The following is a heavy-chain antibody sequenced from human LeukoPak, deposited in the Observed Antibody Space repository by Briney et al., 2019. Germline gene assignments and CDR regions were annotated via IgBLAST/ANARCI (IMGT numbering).Heavy chain of an antibody. CDR3: ARVLLWFGELNNWFDP. CDR1: GDSVSSNSAA. D-gene: IGHD3-10*01. V-gene: IGHV6-1*01. Sequence: SQTLSLTCAISGDSVSSNSAAWNWIRQSPSRGLEWLGGTYYRSKWYNDYAVSVKSRITINPDTSKNQFSLQLNSVTPEDTAVYYCARVLLWFGELNNWFDPWGQGTLVTVSS. CDR2: TYYRSKWYN. J-gene: IGHJ5*02.